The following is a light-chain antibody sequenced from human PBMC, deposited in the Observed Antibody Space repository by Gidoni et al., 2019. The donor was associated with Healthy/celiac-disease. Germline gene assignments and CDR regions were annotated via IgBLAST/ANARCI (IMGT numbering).Light chain of an antibody. Sequence: QSALTQPASVSGSPGQSITISCTGTSSDVGGYNYVSWYQQHPGKAPKLMICEVSNRTVGVSNSLSGSKSGNTASLTISGLQAEDEADYYCSSYTSSSTLVVFGGGTKLTVL. V-gene: IGLV2-14*01. CDR2: EVS. CDR1: SSDVGGYNY. J-gene: IGLJ2*01. CDR3: SSYTSSSTLVV.